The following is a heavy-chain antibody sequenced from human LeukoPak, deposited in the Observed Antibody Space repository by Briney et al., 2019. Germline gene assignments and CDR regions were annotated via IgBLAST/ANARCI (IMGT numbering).Heavy chain of an antibody. CDR1: GFTISSNY. CDR3: ARDLGRSSDY. Sequence: PGGSLRLSCAASGFTISSNYMSWVRQAPGKGLEWVSVIYSGGSTYYSDSVTGRFTISRDNSKNTLYLQMNSLRAEDTAVYYCARDLGRSSDYWGQGTLVTVSS. D-gene: IGHD4-17*01. CDR2: IYSGGST. V-gene: IGHV3-53*01. J-gene: IGHJ4*02.